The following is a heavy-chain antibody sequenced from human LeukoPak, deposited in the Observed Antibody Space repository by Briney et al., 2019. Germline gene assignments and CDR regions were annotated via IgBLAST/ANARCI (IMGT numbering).Heavy chain of an antibody. CDR1: GFTFSSYW. CDR3: ARDQSSSWHPYWYFDL. V-gene: IGHV3-7*01. D-gene: IGHD6-13*01. J-gene: IGHJ2*01. CDR2: IKQDGSEK. Sequence: GGSLRLSCAASGFTFSSYWMSWVRQAPGKGLEWVANIKQDGSEKYYVDSVKGRFTISRDNAKNSLYLQMNSLRAEDTAVYYCARDQSSSWHPYWYFDLWGRGTLVTVSS.